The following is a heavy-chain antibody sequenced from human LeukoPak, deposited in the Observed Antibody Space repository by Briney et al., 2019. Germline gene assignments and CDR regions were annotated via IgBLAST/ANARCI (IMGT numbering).Heavy chain of an antibody. D-gene: IGHD5-18*01. Sequence: SETLSLTCTVSSGSISSSNYYWSWIRQPAGKGLEWIGRISTIGITNYNPSLNSRVTISIDTSKNQFSLKLSSVTAADTAVYYCARERGRSYGSVPYYYYYMDVWGKGTTVTVSS. CDR2: ISTIGIT. CDR1: SGSISSSNYY. V-gene: IGHV4-61*02. J-gene: IGHJ6*03. CDR3: ARERGRSYGSVPYYYYYMDV.